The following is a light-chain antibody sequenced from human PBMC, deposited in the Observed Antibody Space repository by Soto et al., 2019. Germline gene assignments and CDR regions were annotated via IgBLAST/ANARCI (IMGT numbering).Light chain of an antibody. J-gene: IGKJ2*01. CDR3: QQYGSSPST. V-gene: IGKV3-20*01. CDR2: GAS. CDR1: QSLSSNF. Sequence: EIVLTQSPGTLSLSPGERATLSCRASQSLSSNFLAWYQQKPGQAPRLLIYGASSRATGIPDRFSGSGSGTDFTLTISGLEPEDCAVYFCQQYGSSPSTFGQGTKLEIK.